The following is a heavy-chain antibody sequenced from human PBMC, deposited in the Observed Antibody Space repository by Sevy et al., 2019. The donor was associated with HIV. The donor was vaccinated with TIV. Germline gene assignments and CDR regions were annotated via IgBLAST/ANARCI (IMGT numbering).Heavy chain of an antibody. CDR3: GTSSLKWGEDGFDI. D-gene: IGHD1-26*01. CDR2: INKDDRT. Sequence: GGSLRLSCAASGFVVSDNHMNWVRQAPGKGLEWVSVINKDDRTFYIDSVKGRFTISRDNSTNILYLQMNGLRAEDTAIYYCGTSSLKWGEDGFDIWGQRTMVTVSS. J-gene: IGHJ3*02. CDR1: GFVVSDNH. V-gene: IGHV3-53*01.